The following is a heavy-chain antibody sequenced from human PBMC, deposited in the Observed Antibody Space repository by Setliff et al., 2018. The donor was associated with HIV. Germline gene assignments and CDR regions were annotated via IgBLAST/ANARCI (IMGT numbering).Heavy chain of an antibody. CDR3: ARVVPLRDSSGSIDY. CDR2: IYYSGST. D-gene: IGHD6-19*01. Sequence: KPSETLSLTCTVSGGSISSYYWSWIRQPPGKGLEWIGYIYYSGSTNYNPSLKSRVTISVDTSKNQFSLKLSSVTAADTAVYYCARVVPLRDSSGSIDYWGQGTLVTVS. J-gene: IGHJ4*02. V-gene: IGHV4-59*01. CDR1: GGSISSYY.